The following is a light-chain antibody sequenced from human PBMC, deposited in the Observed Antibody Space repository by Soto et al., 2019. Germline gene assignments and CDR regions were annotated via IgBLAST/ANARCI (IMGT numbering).Light chain of an antibody. V-gene: IGKV1-5*01. CDR2: DAS. Sequence: DIQMIQSPSALSASVGDRVTITCRASQSISSRLAWYQQKPGKDPKLLIYDASSLESGVPAGFSGSGSGTQFTLTISSLQPDDFATYYCQQYNSYPWTFGQGTRVEIK. CDR1: QSISSR. J-gene: IGKJ1*01. CDR3: QQYNSYPWT.